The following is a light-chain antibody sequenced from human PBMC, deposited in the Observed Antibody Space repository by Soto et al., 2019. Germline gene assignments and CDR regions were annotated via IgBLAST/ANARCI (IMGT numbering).Light chain of an antibody. J-gene: IGLJ2*01. CDR2: EVS. V-gene: IGLV2-8*01. Sequence: QSALTQPPSASGSPGQSVTISCTGTSSDVGAYNYVSWYQQHPGKAPKLMICEVSKRPSGVPDRFSGSKSGNTASLTVSGLQADDEADYYCSSYAGSNNLIFGGGTKLT. CDR1: SSDVGAYNY. CDR3: SSYAGSNNLI.